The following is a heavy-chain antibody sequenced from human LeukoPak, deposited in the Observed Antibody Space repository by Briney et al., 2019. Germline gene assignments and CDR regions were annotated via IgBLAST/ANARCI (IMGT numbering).Heavy chain of an antibody. CDR1: AYYFASYW. V-gene: IGHV5-10-1*01. Sequence: GESLKISCKGSAYYFASYWISWVRQMPGKGLEWMGRIDPSDSYTNYSPSFQGHVTISADKSINTAYLQWSSLKASDTAMYYCARRSGGYDLDYWGQGTLVTVSS. CDR3: ARRSGGYDLDY. CDR2: IDPSDSYT. J-gene: IGHJ4*02. D-gene: IGHD5-12*01.